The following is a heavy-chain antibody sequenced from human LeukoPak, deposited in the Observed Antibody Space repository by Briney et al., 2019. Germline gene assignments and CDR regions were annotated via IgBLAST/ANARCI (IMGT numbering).Heavy chain of an antibody. J-gene: IGHJ4*02. CDR2: INPSSGGT. CDR3: AREGNSLY. D-gene: IGHD5-24*01. V-gene: IGHV1-2*02. Sequence: GATVKVSCKASGYTFTGYQMHWARQAPGQGLEWMGWINPSSGGTNYVQKFQSRVTMTRDTSISTAYMELSRLRSDDTAVYYCAREGNSLYWGQGTLVTVSS. CDR1: GYTFTGYQ.